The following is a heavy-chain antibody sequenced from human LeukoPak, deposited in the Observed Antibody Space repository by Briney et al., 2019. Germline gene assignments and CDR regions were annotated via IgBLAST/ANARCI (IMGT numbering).Heavy chain of an antibody. V-gene: IGHV1-46*01. CDR2: INPSGGST. J-gene: IGHJ5*02. CDR1: GYTFTGYY. CDR3: ARDLSNYYDSSGYSLQYNWFDP. Sequence: GASVKVSCKASGYTFTGYYMHWVRQAPGQGLEWMGIINPSGGSTSYAQKFQGRVTMTRDTSTSTVYMELSSLRSEDTAVYYCARDLSNYYDSSGYSLQYNWFDPWGQGTLVTVSS. D-gene: IGHD3-22*01.